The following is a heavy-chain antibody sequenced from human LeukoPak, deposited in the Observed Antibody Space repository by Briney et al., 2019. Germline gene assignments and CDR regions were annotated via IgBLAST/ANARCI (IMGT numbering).Heavy chain of an antibody. Sequence: GGSLRLSCAASGLSVSRNYMSWVRQAPGKGLEWVSMIYSDGRTYHTESVKGRFITSRDNSENSLSLQIIGLRAEDTAVYYCARGGSHLGAFDIWGQGTLVTVSS. D-gene: IGHD1-26*01. CDR3: ARGGSHLGAFDI. V-gene: IGHV3-53*01. CDR2: IYSDGRT. J-gene: IGHJ3*02. CDR1: GLSVSRNY.